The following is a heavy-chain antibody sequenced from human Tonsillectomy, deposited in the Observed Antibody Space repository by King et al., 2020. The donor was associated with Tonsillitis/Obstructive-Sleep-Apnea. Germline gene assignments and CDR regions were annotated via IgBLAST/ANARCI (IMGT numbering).Heavy chain of an antibody. CDR3: ARDRGSRYFDY. D-gene: IGHD6-13*01. V-gene: IGHV3-30*01. CDR2: ISYDGSNK. J-gene: IGHJ4*02. CDR1: GFTFSSYT. Sequence: QLVQSGGGVVQPGRSLSLSCAASGFTFSSYTMHWVRQAPGKGLEWVAVISYDGSNKYYADSVKGRFTISRDNSKNTLYLQMNSLRAEDTAVYYCARDRGSRYFDYWGQGTLVTVSS.